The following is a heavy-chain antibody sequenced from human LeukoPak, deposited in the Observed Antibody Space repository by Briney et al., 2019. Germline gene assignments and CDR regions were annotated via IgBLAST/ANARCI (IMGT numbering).Heavy chain of an antibody. J-gene: IGHJ4*02. D-gene: IGHD3-10*01. Sequence: SETLSLTCAVYGGSFSGYYWSWIRQPPGKGLEWIGEINDSGTTNYNPSLKSRVTISEDTFRNQFSLKLSSVTAADTAVYYCARSGRYQIYWGRGTVVTVSS. CDR3: ARSGRYQIY. CDR2: INDSGTT. V-gene: IGHV4-34*01. CDR1: GGSFSGYY.